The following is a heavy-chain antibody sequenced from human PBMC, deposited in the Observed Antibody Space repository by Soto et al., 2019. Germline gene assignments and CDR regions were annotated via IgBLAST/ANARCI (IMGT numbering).Heavy chain of an antibody. CDR1: GYTFTSYY. J-gene: IGHJ4*02. V-gene: IGHV1-46*01. Sequence: ASVKASCKASGYTFTSYYMHWVRQAPGQGLEWMGIINPSGGSTSYAQKFQGRVTMTRDTSTSTVYMELSSLRSEDTAVYYCALNYGSGSYYGYWGQGTLVTVSS. D-gene: IGHD3-10*01. CDR3: ALNYGSGSYYGY. CDR2: INPSGGST.